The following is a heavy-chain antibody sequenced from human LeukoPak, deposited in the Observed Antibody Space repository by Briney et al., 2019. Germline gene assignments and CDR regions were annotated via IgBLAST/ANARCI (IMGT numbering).Heavy chain of an antibody. CDR3: ARDGVGATRY. Sequence: SQTLSLTCTVSGGSISSGGYYWSWIRQPPGKGLEWIGYIYHSGSTYNNPSLKSRVTISVDRSKNQFSLKLSSVTAADTAVYYCARDGVGATRYWGQGTLVTVSS. V-gene: IGHV4-30-2*01. J-gene: IGHJ4*02. CDR2: IYHSGST. D-gene: IGHD1-26*01. CDR1: GGSISSGGYY.